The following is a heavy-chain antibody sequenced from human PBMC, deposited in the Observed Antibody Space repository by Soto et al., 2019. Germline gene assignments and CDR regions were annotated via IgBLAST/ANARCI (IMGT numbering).Heavy chain of an antibody. CDR3: ARIRIVNGHWDFDP. CDR1: GDAISSDY. CDR2: IYYSGST. Sequence: QVQLQESGPGLVKPSETLSLTCTVSGDAISSDYWTWIRQPPGKGLEWIGNIYYSGSTDYNPSLQSRVSTSVDTSRNQLSLSLPSVTAADTALYYCARIRIVNGHWDFDPWGQGALVTVSS. V-gene: IGHV4-59*01. D-gene: IGHD1-26*01. J-gene: IGHJ5*02.